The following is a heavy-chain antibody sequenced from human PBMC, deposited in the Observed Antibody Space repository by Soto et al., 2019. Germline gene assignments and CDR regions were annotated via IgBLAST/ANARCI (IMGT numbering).Heavy chain of an antibody. J-gene: IGHJ3*01. Sequence: EVQLVESEGGLVQRGGSLRLSCAASGFTFNYYWMHWVRQAPGQGLVWVAHIQSDGSRTTYAHSVKGRFTISRDNAKNTMYLQMNSLRAEDTAVYYCARGDLGGFDLWGQGTTVTVSS. CDR3: ARGDLGGFDL. CDR2: IQSDGSRT. CDR1: GFTFNYYW. V-gene: IGHV3-74*01. D-gene: IGHD2-21*02.